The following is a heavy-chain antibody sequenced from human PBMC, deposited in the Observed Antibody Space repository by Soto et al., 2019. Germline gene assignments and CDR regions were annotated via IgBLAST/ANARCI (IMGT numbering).Heavy chain of an antibody. V-gene: IGHV4-59*01. CDR1: GGSISSYY. CDR3: ARGLDWFDP. J-gene: IGHJ5*02. D-gene: IGHD3-22*01. Sequence: QVQLQESGPGLVKPSETLSLTCTVSGGSISSYYWSWIRQPPGKGLEWIGYIYYSGSTNYNPSPKSRVTISVDTSKNQFSLKLSSVTAADTAVYYCARGLDWFDPWGQGTLVTVSS. CDR2: IYYSGST.